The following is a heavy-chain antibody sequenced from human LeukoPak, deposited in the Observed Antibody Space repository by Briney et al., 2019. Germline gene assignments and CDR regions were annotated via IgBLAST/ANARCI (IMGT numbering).Heavy chain of an antibody. Sequence: PGGSLRLSCAASGFTLRNYGINLVRQAPGEGLEVISTISGKWWYTYYADSGKGRVTISRSNSNKIIFLQMESLRVEETAVYYCAKIWFGDLCRGQAKFDYWGQGTLVTVSA. CDR1: GFTLRNYG. D-gene: IGHD3-10*02. CDR2: ISGKWWYT. V-gene: IGHV3-23*01. CDR3: AKIWFGDLCRGQAKFDY. J-gene: IGHJ4*02.